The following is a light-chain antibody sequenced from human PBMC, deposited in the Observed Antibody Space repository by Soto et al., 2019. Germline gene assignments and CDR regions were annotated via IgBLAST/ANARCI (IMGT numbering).Light chain of an antibody. CDR2: EVS. CDR3: SSYTSSSTLYV. CDR1: SSNIGAGYD. J-gene: IGLJ1*01. V-gene: IGLV2-14*01. Sequence: QTVVTQPPSVSGAPGQRGTISCTGSSSNIGAGYDVHWYQQHPGKAPKLMIYEVSNRPSGVSNRFSGSKSGHTASLTISGSQAEDEADYYCSSYTSSSTLYVFGTGTKLTVL.